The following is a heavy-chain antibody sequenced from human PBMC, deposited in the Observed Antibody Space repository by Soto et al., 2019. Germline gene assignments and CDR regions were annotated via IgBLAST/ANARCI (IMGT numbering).Heavy chain of an antibody. CDR2: IFPSGTT. Sequence: QLQLRESGSRLVKPSQTLSLTCAVSGGSLTSGTYSWNWIRQPPGKGLEWIGYIFPSGTTYYNPSLKSRVSISIDVSKNQFSLNLRSLTAADTAVYYCARGREFDSGGQGTLVTVSS. CDR1: GGSLTSGTYS. J-gene: IGHJ4*02. V-gene: IGHV4-30-2*01. CDR3: ARGREFDS.